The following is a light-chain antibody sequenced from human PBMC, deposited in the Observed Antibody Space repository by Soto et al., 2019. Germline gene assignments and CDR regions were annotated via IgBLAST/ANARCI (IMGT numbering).Light chain of an antibody. Sequence: QPVLTQPPSASGPPGQRVTMSCSGSRSNIGSNSVYWYQQLPGTAPKLLIYRNSQRPSGVPDRLSGSKSGSSASLDISGLRSEDEADYYCAAWDNSLSAVVFGGGTKLTVL. CDR3: AAWDNSLSAVV. CDR1: RSNIGSNS. CDR2: RNS. V-gene: IGLV1-47*01. J-gene: IGLJ2*01.